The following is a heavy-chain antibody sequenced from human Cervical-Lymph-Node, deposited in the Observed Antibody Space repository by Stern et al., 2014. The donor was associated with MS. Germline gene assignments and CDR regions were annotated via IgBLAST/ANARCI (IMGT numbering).Heavy chain of an antibody. V-gene: IGHV1-69*06. D-gene: IGHD3-10*01. CDR3: ARGSGDNWFGP. CDR2: VIPFVGTS. Sequence: AKLEESGAEVKKPGTSVKVSCKSSGGISWVRQAPGQGLEWMGGVIPFVGTSNYAQKFQGRVTITADTSTNTTYLHLSRLTSADTAVYYCARGSGDNWFGPWGQGTLVTVSS. CDR1: GG. J-gene: IGHJ5*02.